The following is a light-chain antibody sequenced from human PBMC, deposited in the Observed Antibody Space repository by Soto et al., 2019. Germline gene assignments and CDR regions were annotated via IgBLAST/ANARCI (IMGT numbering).Light chain of an antibody. CDR1: SSDVGGYNY. CDR2: DVS. CDR3: SSYTDCKLYV. V-gene: IGLV2-14*03. Sequence: QSVLTQPASVSGSPGQSISISCTGTSSDVGGYNYASWYQHQPGKAPKLVIFDVSGRPSGISNRFSGSKSGNTASLTISGLRPEDEADYYCSSYTDCKLYVFGTG. J-gene: IGLJ1*01.